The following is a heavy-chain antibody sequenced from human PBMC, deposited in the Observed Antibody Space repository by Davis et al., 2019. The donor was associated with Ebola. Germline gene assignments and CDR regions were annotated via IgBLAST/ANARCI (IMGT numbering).Heavy chain of an antibody. CDR3: GRSSCSGGSCYYPPYYYGMDV. CDR2: INPSGGTT. V-gene: IGHV1-46*01. D-gene: IGHD2-15*01. CDR1: GYTLVSYY. Sequence: ASVKVSCKASGYTLVSYYAHWVRQAPGQGLEWMGIINPSGGTTTYAQKFQGRVTMTRDTSISTAYMELSRLRSDDTAVYYCGRSSCSGGSCYYPPYYYGMDVWGQGTTVTVSS. J-gene: IGHJ6*02.